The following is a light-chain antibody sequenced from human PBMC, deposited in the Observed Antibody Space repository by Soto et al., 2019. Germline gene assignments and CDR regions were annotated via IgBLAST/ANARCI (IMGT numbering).Light chain of an antibody. V-gene: IGLV1-40*01. J-gene: IGLJ2*01. CDR1: SSNMGGGYD. CDR2: GTS. Sequence: QSVLTQPPSVSGAPGQRVTISCTGSSSNMGGGYDVHWYQQLPGTAPKLLIYGTSNRPSGVPDRFSGSKSGTSASLAITGLQAEDEADYYCQSYDSSLSGVVFGGGTKLTVL. CDR3: QSYDSSLSGVV.